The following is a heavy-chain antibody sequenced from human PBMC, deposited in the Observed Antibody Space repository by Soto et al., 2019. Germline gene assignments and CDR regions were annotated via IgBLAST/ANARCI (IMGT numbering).Heavy chain of an antibody. CDR2: IKGDGSEK. CDR3: ARGVWYAFDS. CDR1: GFTFSSYW. D-gene: IGHD6-19*01. Sequence: EVQVVESGGGLVQPGGSLRLSCAVSGFTFSSYWMRWVRQAPGKGLEWVADIKGDGSEKNYVDSLKGRITISRDNAKNSLYLQMNGLSAEDTAVYYCARGVWYAFDSWGQGTLVTVSS. J-gene: IGHJ4*02. V-gene: IGHV3-7*01.